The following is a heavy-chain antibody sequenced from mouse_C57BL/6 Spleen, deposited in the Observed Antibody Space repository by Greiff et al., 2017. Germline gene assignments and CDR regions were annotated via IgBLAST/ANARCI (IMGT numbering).Heavy chain of an antibody. D-gene: IGHD2-4*01. CDR1: GYAFSSSW. CDR3: ARMGYDYDEEVWFAY. V-gene: IGHV1-82*01. J-gene: IGHJ3*01. Sequence: VKLQESGPELVKPGASVKISCKASGYAFSSSWMNWVKQRPGKGLEWIGRIYPGDGDTNYNGKFKGKATLTADKSSSTAYMQLSSLTSEDSAVYFCARMGYDYDEEVWFAYWGQGTLVTVSA. CDR2: IYPGDGDT.